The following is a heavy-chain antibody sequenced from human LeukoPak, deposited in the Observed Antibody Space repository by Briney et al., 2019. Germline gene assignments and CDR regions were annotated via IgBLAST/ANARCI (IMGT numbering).Heavy chain of an antibody. D-gene: IGHD3-16*02. CDR1: GFTFSNAW. CDR3: TTPFFVVPSS. V-gene: IGHV3-15*01. CDR2: IKSKTEGGAT. Sequence: GGSLRLSCAASGFTFSNAWMNWVRQAPGKGLEWVGRIKSKTEGGATDYAAPVKGRFTISRDDSKNTLYLQMNSLKTEDTAVYYCTTPFFVVPSSWGQGALVTVSS. J-gene: IGHJ5*02.